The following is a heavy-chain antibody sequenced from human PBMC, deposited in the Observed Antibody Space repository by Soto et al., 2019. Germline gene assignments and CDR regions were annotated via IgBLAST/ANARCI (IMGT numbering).Heavy chain of an antibody. CDR1: GGSISSYY. CDR3: ARDVDTAMFDP. D-gene: IGHD5-18*01. V-gene: IGHV4-59*01. J-gene: IGHJ5*02. Sequence: SETRSLTCTVSGGSISSYYWSWIRQPPGKGLEWIGYIYYSGSTNYNPSLKSRVTISVDTSKNQFSLKLSSVTAADTAVYYCARDVDTAMFDPWGQGTLVTVS. CDR2: IYYSGST.